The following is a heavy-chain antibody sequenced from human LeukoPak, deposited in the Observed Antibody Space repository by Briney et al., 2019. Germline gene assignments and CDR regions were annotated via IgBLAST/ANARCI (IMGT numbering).Heavy chain of an antibody. CDR2: VKQDGTEK. CDR3: ARAGGTSWADY. V-gene: IGHV3-7*01. D-gene: IGHD6-13*01. J-gene: IGHJ4*02. CDR1: GFTFRDYW. Sequence: GGSLRLSCEASGFTFRDYWMTWVRQAPGKGLEWVANVKQDGTEKFYVDSVKGRFTVSRDNGKNSLYLQMNSLRVEDTAIYYCARAGGTSWADYWGQGTLVTVAS.